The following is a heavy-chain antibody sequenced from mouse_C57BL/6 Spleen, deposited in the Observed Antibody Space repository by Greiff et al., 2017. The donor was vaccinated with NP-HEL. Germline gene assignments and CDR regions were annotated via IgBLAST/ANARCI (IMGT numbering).Heavy chain of an antibody. V-gene: IGHV1-12*01. CDR1: GYTFTSYN. J-gene: IGHJ4*01. CDR3: ARYSSGYDYAMDY. Sequence: LQQSGAELVRPGASVKMSCKASGYTFTSYNMHWVKQTPRQGLEWIGAIYPGNGDTSYIQKFKGKATLTVDKSSSTAYMQLSSLTSEDSAVYCCARYSSGYDYAMDYWGQGTSVTVSS. D-gene: IGHD3-2*02. CDR2: IYPGNGDT.